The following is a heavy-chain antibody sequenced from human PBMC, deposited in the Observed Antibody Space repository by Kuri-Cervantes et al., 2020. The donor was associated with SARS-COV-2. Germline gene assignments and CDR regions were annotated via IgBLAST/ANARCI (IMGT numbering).Heavy chain of an antibody. D-gene: IGHD2-2*01. CDR2: IDWDDDK. V-gene: IGHV2-70*01. CDR1: GFSLSTSVMC. CDR3: ARMSVGYCSSTSCYYYYYGMDV. J-gene: IGHJ6*02. Sequence: SGPTLVKPTQTLTLTCTFSGFSLSTSVMCVSWIRQPPGKALEWLALIDWDDDKYYSTSLKTRLTISKDTSKNQVVFTMTNMDPVDTATYYCARMSVGYCSSTSCYYYYYGMDVWGQGTTVTVSS.